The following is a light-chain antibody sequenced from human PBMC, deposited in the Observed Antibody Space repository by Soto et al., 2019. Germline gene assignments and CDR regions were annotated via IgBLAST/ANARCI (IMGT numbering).Light chain of an antibody. CDR1: SSDVGGYNY. J-gene: IGLJ1*01. CDR2: DVS. CDR3: SSYTSSNTLYV. V-gene: IGLV2-14*01. Sequence: QSALTQPASVSGSPGQSITISCTGTSSDVGGYNYVSWYQQHPGKAPKLIISDVSNRPSGVSNRFSGSKSGDTASLTISGLQAEDEADYYCSSYTSSNTLYVFGTGPKVTVL.